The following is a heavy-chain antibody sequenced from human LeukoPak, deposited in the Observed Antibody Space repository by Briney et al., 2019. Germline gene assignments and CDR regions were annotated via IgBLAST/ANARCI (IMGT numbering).Heavy chain of an antibody. CDR3: ARSYDFWSGSPYYFDY. J-gene: IGHJ4*02. Sequence: PSETLSLTCTVSGGSISSYYWSWIRQPPGKGLEWIGYIYYSGSTNYNPSLKSRVTISVDTSKNQFSLKLSSVTAADTAVYYCARSYDFWSGSPYYFDYWGQGTLVTVSS. D-gene: IGHD3-3*01. V-gene: IGHV4-59*01. CDR2: IYYSGST. CDR1: GGSISSYY.